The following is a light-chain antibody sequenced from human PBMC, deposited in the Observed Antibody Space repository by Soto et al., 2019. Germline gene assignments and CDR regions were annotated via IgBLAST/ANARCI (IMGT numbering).Light chain of an antibody. V-gene: IGKV1-27*01. Sequence: DIPMTQSPSSLSASVGDRVTITCRASQGISNNLAWYQQKPGKVPKLLIYAASTLQSGVPPRFSGSGSGTDFTLTISRLQPEDVATYYCQKYNSVPITFGQGTRLEIK. CDR3: QKYNSVPIT. CDR2: AAS. CDR1: QGISNN. J-gene: IGKJ5*01.